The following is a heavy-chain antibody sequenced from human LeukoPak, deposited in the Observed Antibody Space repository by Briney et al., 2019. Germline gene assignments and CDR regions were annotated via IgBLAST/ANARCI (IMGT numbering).Heavy chain of an antibody. D-gene: IGHD3-10*01. J-gene: IGHJ4*02. Sequence: SVKVSCKASGGTFSSFAISWVRQAPGQGLEWMGGIIPIFGTANYAQKFQGRVTITTDESTSTAYMELSSLRSEDTAVYYCAVTMVRGVITRYYFDYWGQGTLVTVSS. V-gene: IGHV1-69*05. CDR1: GGTFSSFA. CDR2: IIPIFGTA. CDR3: AVTMVRGVITRYYFDY.